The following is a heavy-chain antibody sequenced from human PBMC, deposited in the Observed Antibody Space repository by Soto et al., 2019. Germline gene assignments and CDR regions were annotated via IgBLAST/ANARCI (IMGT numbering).Heavy chain of an antibody. J-gene: IGHJ6*02. D-gene: IGHD2-15*01. V-gene: IGHV1-69*01. CDR3: ARSQGGSSSLDIYYYYYYGMDV. CDR2: VIPIFGTA. Sequence: QVQLVQSGAEVKKPGSSVKVSCKAPGGTFSSYAISWVRQAPGPGLEWMGGVIPIFGTAKYAQKFQGRVTITADESTSTGYMELRSLRSEDTAVYYCARSQGGSSSLDIYYYYYYGMDVWGQGTTVTVSS. CDR1: GGTFSSYA.